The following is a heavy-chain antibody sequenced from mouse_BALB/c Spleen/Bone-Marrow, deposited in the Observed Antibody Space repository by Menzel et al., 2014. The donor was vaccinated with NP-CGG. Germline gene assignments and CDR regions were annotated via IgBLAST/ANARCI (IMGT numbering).Heavy chain of an antibody. J-gene: IGHJ3*01. V-gene: IGHV4-1*02. D-gene: IGHD1-2*01. CDR1: GFDFSRYW. CDR3: ARLGYYGSFAY. CDR2: INPDSNTI. Sequence: EVQVVESGGGLVQPGGSLKLSCAASGFDFSRYWMSWVRQAPGKGLEWIGEINPDSNTINYTPFLKDKFIITRDNAKNTLYLQMSKVRSEDTALYYCARLGYYGSFAYWGQGTLVTVSA.